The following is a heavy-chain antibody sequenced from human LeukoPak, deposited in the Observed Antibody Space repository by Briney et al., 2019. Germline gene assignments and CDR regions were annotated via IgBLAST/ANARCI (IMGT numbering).Heavy chain of an antibody. Sequence: PGGSLRLSCAASGFTFSDYYMSWIRQAPGKGLEWVSSISSSGSTIYYADSVKGRFTISRDNAKNSLYLQMNSLRAEDTAVYYCAREGVATIPPYYYYYGMDVWGQGTTVSVS. CDR3: AREGVATIPPYYYYYGMDV. D-gene: IGHD5-24*01. CDR2: ISSSGSTI. CDR1: GFTFSDYY. V-gene: IGHV3-11*01. J-gene: IGHJ6*02.